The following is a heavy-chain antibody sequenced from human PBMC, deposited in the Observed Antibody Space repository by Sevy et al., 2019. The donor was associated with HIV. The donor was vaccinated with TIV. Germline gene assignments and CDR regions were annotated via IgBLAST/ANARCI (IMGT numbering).Heavy chain of an antibody. J-gene: IGHJ3*02. CDR2: VYYTGGT. CDR1: GGSINSDH. Sequence: TLSLTCTVSGGSINSDHWNWIRQPPGKGLEWIGYVYYTGGTNYNPSLKNRVTISVDRTKNQFSLKLTSVTAADTVVYYCARRNDFDIWGQGTMVTVSS. V-gene: IGHV4-59*08. CDR3: ARRNDFDI.